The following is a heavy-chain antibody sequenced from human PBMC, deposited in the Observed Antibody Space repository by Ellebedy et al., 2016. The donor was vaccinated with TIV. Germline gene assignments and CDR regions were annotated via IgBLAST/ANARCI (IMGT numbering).Heavy chain of an antibody. V-gene: IGHV4-59*01. CDR1: GGSISTYF. Sequence: MPGGSLRLSCTVSGGSISTYFWSWIRQPPGKGLEWFGFIYNNEGTNYNPSLKSRVTISVDKSKNQFSLTLSAVTAADTAVYYCARDKEHTHGRTFGSWGQGTLVTVSS. CDR3: ARDKEHTHGRTFGS. CDR2: IYNNEGT. J-gene: IGHJ4*02. D-gene: IGHD1/OR15-1a*01.